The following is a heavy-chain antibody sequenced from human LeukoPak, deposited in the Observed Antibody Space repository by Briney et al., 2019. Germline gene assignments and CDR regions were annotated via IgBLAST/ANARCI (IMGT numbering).Heavy chain of an antibody. CDR3: AKGGARDVWYFAY. D-gene: IGHD2-8*01. Sequence: GGSLSLSCAASGFIFSSFGIHWVRQTPGKGLEWVAFVRFDGGEKYYADSVKGRFNVSKDNSKTTLYLQINSLRPEDTAVYYCAKGGARDVWYFAYWGLGVLVTVSS. V-gene: IGHV3-30*02. CDR2: VRFDGGEK. J-gene: IGHJ4*02. CDR1: GFIFSSFG.